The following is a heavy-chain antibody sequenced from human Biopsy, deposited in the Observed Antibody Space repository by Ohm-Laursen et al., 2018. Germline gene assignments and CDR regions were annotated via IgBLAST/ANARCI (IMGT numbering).Heavy chain of an antibody. CDR3: AKDRYNYTPIGGFSMDV. CDR1: GFTFNNYG. CDR2: IFYDGSNT. J-gene: IGHJ6*02. D-gene: IGHD5-18*01. Sequence: SLRLSCAASGFTFNNYGMQRVRQAPGKGLEWVAFIFYDGSNTYYADSVKGRFTISRDNSRDTLYLQMSSLRAEDTAVYYCAKDRYNYTPIGGFSMDVWGQGTTVTVSS. V-gene: IGHV3-30*18.